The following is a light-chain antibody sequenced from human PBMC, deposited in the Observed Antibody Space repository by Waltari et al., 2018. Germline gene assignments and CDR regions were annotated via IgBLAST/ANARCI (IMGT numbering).Light chain of an antibody. CDR3: QEYYINPQT. J-gene: IGKJ2*01. CDR1: QSVFYSASNKNY. V-gene: IGKV4-1*01. CDR2: WAS. Sequence: DIVLTQSPDSLAVSLGERATIHCKSSQSVFYSASNKNYLAWYQQKPVQPPKLLIYWASTRDSGVPERFSGSGSGTDFTLTISSLQAEDVAVYYCQEYYINPQTFGQGTKLEIK.